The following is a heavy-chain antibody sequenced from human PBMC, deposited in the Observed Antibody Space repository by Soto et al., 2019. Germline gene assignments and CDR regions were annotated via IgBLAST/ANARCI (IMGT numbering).Heavy chain of an antibody. CDR3: ARPKYGETYFDS. Sequence: ASVKVSCKASGYTFTDHYIHWLRQAPGQSLEWMGWINPYSGGTHFARKFQDRVTMARDTSVSTAYMELSSLKSDDTAVYYCARPKYGETYFDSRGQGTLVTVSS. CDR2: INPYSGGT. D-gene: IGHD2-21*01. V-gene: IGHV1-2*02. J-gene: IGHJ4*02. CDR1: GYTFTDHY.